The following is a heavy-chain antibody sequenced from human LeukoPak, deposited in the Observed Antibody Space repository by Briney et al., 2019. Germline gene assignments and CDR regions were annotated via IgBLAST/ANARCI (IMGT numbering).Heavy chain of an antibody. CDR3: AKDLDIVVVPAATGGYFQH. J-gene: IGHJ1*01. Sequence: GGSLRLSCAASGFTFSSYGMHWVRQAPGKGLEWVAFIRYDGSNKYYADSVKGRFTISRDNSKNTLYLQMNSLRAEDTAVYYCAKDLDIVVVPAATGGYFQHWGQGTLVTVSS. V-gene: IGHV3-30*02. D-gene: IGHD2-2*03. CDR1: GFTFSSYG. CDR2: IRYDGSNK.